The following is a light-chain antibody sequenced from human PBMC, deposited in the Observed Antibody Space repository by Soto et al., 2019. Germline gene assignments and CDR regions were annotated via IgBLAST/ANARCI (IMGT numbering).Light chain of an antibody. Sequence: QSALTQPASVSGSPGQSITISCTGTTSDIGAYKYVSWYQQHPGKAPKLLIYEVSNRPSGVSNRFSCSKSDNTASLTISGLQAEDEADYYCCSYRGGSAPYVFGTGTKLTVL. CDR2: EVS. CDR1: TSDIGAYKY. V-gene: IGLV2-14*01. CDR3: CSYRGGSAPYV. J-gene: IGLJ1*01.